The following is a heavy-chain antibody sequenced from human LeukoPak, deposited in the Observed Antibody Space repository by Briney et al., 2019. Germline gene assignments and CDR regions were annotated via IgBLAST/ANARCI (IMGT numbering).Heavy chain of an antibody. CDR2: IYYSGST. J-gene: IGHJ4*02. Sequence: SETLSLTCTVSGGSISSSSYYWGWIRQPPGKGLEWIGSIYYSGSTYYNPSLKSRVTISVDTPKNRFSLKLSSVTAADTAVYYCARQKGYSSGWYFDYWGQGTLVTVSS. CDR3: ARQKGYSSGWYFDY. CDR1: GGSISSSSYY. D-gene: IGHD6-19*01. V-gene: IGHV4-39*01.